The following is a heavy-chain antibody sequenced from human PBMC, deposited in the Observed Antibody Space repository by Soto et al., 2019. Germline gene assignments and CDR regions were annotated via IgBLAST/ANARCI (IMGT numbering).Heavy chain of an antibody. D-gene: IGHD3-16*01. V-gene: IGHV3-15*01. Sequence: EVQLMDSGGGLVEPGGSLRLSCTASGFTFSVAWMTWVRQAPGKGLEWLGRVKSRTSGGTVDYAAPVKGRFTISRXDXXNTVILQMNSLKMEDTAVYYCVADVAEVGKGEFDYWGQGALVTVSS. CDR1: GFTFSVAW. CDR3: VADVAEVGKGEFDY. J-gene: IGHJ4*02. CDR2: VKSRTSGGTV.